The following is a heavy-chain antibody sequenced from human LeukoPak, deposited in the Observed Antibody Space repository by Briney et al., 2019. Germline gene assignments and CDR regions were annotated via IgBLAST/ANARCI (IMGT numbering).Heavy chain of an antibody. V-gene: IGHV3-7*01. CDR3: ARAPDGGYYTFYYFGY. CDR1: GFTFSSYW. D-gene: IGHD3-3*01. Sequence: GGSLRLSCAASGFTFSSYWMSWVRQAPGKGLEWVANIKQDGSEKYYVDSVKGRFTISRDNAKNSLYLQMNSLRAEDTAVYYCARAPDGGYYTFYYFGYWGQGTLVTVSS. CDR2: IKQDGSEK. J-gene: IGHJ4*02.